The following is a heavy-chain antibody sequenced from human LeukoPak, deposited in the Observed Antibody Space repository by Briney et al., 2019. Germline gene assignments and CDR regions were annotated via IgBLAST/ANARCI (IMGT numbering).Heavy chain of an antibody. D-gene: IGHD6-6*01. J-gene: IGHJ4*02. CDR3: AQALGGTARLSYYFDY. CDR1: GFTFSSYA. CDR2: ISGSGGST. Sequence: GGSLRLSCAASGFTFSSYAMSRVRQAPGKGLEWVSAISGSGGSTYYADSVKGRFTISRDNSKSTLYLQMNSLRAEDTAVYYCAQALGGTARLSYYFDYWGQGTLVTVSS. V-gene: IGHV3-23*01.